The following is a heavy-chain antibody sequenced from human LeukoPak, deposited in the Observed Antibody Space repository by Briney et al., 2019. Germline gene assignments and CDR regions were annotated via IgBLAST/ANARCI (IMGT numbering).Heavy chain of an antibody. Sequence: GESLKISCEGSGYSFTTYWIAWVRQMPGKGLEWMGIIYPRDSDTRYSPSFQGQVTISADKSISAAYLQWSSLKASDTAMYYGARRRTAAGENYFDYWGQGTLVTVSS. CDR3: ARRRTAAGENYFDY. CDR1: GYSFTTYW. J-gene: IGHJ4*02. V-gene: IGHV5-51*01. D-gene: IGHD6-13*01. CDR2: IYPRDSDT.